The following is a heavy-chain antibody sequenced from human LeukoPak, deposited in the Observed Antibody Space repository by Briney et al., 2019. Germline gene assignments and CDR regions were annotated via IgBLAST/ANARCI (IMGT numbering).Heavy chain of an antibody. CDR2: MNPVSGNA. D-gene: IGHD2-2*01. V-gene: IGHV1-8*01. Sequence: ASVKVSCKASGYTFTNFDINWVRQTPGQGLEWMGWMNPVSGNAGSAQKFQGRVSLTRDTSISTAYMELSSLTSDDAVFYYCARAPMGAAALYWGQGTLVTVSS. J-gene: IGHJ4*02. CDR3: ARAPMGAAALY. CDR1: GYTFTNFD.